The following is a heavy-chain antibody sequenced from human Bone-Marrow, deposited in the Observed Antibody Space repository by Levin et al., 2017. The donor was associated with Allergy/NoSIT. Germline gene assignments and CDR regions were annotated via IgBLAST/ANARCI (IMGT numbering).Heavy chain of an antibody. V-gene: IGHV1-69*13. Sequence: SVKVSCKASGGTFRFYAISWVRQAPGQGLEWMGGIIPMFRTTNYARKFQGRVKITADESTSTAYMELSSLRSDDTALYYCARDYYDSSGHSLLDYFDYWGQGTLVTVSS. D-gene: IGHD3-22*01. CDR2: IIPMFRTT. CDR1: GGTFRFYA. J-gene: IGHJ4*02. CDR3: ARDYYDSSGHSLLDYFDY.